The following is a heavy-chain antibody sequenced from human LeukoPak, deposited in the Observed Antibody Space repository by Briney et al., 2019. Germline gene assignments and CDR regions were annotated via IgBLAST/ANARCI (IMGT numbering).Heavy chain of an antibody. J-gene: IGHJ4*02. V-gene: IGHV1-46*01. CDR1: AYTFTNYY. D-gene: IGHD5-24*01. CDR2: INPSGGST. Sequence: ASVKVSCKASAYTFTNYYIHWVRQAPGQGLEWMGIINPSGGSTSYAQKFQGRVTMTRDMSTSTVYMELSSLRSEDTAVYYCARDPSRDGYNVFDYWGQGTLVTVSS. CDR3: ARDPSRDGYNVFDY.